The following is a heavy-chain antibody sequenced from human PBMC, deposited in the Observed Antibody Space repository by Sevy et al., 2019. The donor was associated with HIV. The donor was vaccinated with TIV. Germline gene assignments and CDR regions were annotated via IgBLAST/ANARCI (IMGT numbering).Heavy chain of an antibody. CDR1: GFTFSSYA. CDR2: ISYDGSNK. D-gene: IGHD3-22*01. Sequence: GGSLRLSCAASGFTFSSYAMHWVRQAPGKGLEWVAVISYDGSNKYYADSVKGRFTISRENSKNTLYLQMNSLRAEDTDVYYCATRRLGPIDSSGNYAFDYWGQGPLVTAS. CDR3: ATRRLGPIDSSGNYAFDY. V-gene: IGHV3-30*04. J-gene: IGHJ4*02.